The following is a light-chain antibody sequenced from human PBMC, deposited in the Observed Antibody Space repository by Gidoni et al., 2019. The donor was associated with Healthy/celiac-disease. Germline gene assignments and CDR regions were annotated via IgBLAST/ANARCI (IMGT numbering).Light chain of an antibody. CDR1: QYISNY. CDR2: DAS. V-gene: IGKV1-33*01. J-gene: IGKJ3*01. Sequence: DIHLPQSPSSLSASVGDRVTITCQASQYISNYLNWYQQKPGKAPKLLIYDASNLETGVPSRFSGSGSGTDFTFTISSLQPEDIATYYCQQYDALFTFGPGTKVDIK. CDR3: QQYDALFT.